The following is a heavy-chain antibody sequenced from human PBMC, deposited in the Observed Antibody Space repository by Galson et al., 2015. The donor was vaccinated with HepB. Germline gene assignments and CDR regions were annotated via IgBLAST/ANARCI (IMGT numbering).Heavy chain of an antibody. J-gene: IGHJ4*02. V-gene: IGHV3-7*03. D-gene: IGHD6-25*01. CDR2: INEKGNEK. CDR3: AGMSGVGK. CDR1: GFTFTSNW. Sequence: SLRLSCAGSGFTFTSNWMSWVRQAPGKGLEWVDSINEKGNEKYCLDSVKGRFTISRDNANNSLYLHLSSLRAEDTAVYYCAGMSGVGKWRQGTLVTVSS.